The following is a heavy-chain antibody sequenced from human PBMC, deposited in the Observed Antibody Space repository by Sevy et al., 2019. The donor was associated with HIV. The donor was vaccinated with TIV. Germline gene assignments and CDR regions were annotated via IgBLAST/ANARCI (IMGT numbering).Heavy chain of an antibody. V-gene: IGHV3-23*01. CDR2: ISVSGDST. CDR1: AFTFSIYA. CDR3: AKDHDNNWFDP. D-gene: IGHD3-9*01. Sequence: GGSLRLSCAASAFTFSIYAMTWVRQAPGKGLEWVSTISVSGDSTYYADSVKGRFTISRDNSKNTLYLQMNTLRAEDTALYYCAKDHDNNWFDPWGQGTLVTVSS. J-gene: IGHJ5*02.